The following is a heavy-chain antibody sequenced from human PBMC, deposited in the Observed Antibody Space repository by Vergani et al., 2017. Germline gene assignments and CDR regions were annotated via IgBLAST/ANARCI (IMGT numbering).Heavy chain of an antibody. J-gene: IGHJ6*02. D-gene: IGHD3-10*01. CDR3: ARHGSSGSYYKEGMDV. Sequence: EVQVVQSGAEVKKPGESLKISCKGSGYTFTSYWIGWVRQMPGKGLEWMGIIYPGDSDTRYSPSFQCQVTISADKSISTAYLQWSSLKASDTAMYYCARHGSSGSYYKEGMDVWGQGTTVTVSS. CDR2: IYPGDSDT. CDR1: GYTFTSYW. V-gene: IGHV5-51*01.